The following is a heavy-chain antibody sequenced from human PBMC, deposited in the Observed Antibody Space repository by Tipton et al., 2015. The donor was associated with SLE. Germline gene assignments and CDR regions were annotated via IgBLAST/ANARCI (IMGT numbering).Heavy chain of an antibody. CDR1: GFTFSSYE. V-gene: IGHV3-48*03. Sequence: GSLRLSCEASGFTFSSYEMNWVRQAPGKGLEWISYITSSGSDIFYADSVKGRFTVSRDNAKNSLYLQTNSLRAEDTAVYYCAREKTATGGDAADIWGLGTLVTVSS. D-gene: IGHD1-26*01. CDR3: AREKTATGGDAADI. J-gene: IGHJ3*02. CDR2: ITSSGSDI.